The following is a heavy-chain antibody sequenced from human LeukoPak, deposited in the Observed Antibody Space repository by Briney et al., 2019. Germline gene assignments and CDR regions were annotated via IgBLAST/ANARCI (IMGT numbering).Heavy chain of an antibody. V-gene: IGHV1-69*13. Sequence: SVKVSCKASGGTFSSYAISWVRQAPGQGVEWMGGIIPIFGTANYAQKFQGRVTITADESTSTAYMELSSLRSEDTAVYYCARALSGGSYFDALDYWGQGTLVTVSS. CDR2: IIPIFGTA. CDR3: ARALSGGSYFDALDY. D-gene: IGHD2-15*01. J-gene: IGHJ4*02. CDR1: GGTFSSYA.